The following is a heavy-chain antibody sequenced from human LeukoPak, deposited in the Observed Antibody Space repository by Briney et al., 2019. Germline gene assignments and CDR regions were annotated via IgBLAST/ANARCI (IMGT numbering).Heavy chain of an antibody. J-gene: IGHJ3*02. CDR2: INPSGGSI. D-gene: IGHD2-21*02. V-gene: IGHV1-46*01. Sequence: ASVKVSCKASGYTFTSYYMHWVRQAPGQGLEWMGIINPSGGSISYAQKFQGRVTMTRDTSTSTVYMELSSPRSEDTAVYYCALYFVVVTAIRGAFDIWGQGTMVTVSS. CDR1: GYTFTSYY. CDR3: ALYFVVVTAIRGAFDI.